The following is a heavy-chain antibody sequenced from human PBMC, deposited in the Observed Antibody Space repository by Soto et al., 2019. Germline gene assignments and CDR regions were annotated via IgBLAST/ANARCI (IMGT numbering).Heavy chain of an antibody. CDR2: IYYSGST. CDR1: GGSISSYY. CDR3: ARDLVEMATIEGYYYYYGMEV. V-gene: IGHV4-59*01. J-gene: IGHJ6*02. D-gene: IGHD5-12*01. Sequence: NLPETLSLTCTVSGGSISSYYWSWIRQPPGKGLEWIGYIYYSGSTNYNPSLKSRVTISVDTSKNQFSLKLSSVTAADTAVYYCARDLVEMATIEGYYYYYGMEVWGQGTTVTVSS.